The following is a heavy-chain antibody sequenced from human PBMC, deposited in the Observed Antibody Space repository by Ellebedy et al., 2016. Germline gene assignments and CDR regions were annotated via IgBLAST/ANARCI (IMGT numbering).Heavy chain of an antibody. V-gene: IGHV4-30-4*01. D-gene: IGHD3-3*01. J-gene: IGHJ4*02. Sequence: SETLSLTXSVSGGSINSGDYYWSWIRQPPGQGLEWLGYIYYSGTTYYNTSLKSRITISVDASKNQFSLRLSSVTAADTAVYSCARETDFWSDSSYFDYWGQGILVTISS. CDR3: ARETDFWSDSSYFDY. CDR2: IYYSGTT. CDR1: GGSINSGDYY.